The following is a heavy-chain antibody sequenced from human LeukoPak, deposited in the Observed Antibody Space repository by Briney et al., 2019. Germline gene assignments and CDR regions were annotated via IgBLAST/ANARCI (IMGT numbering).Heavy chain of an antibody. Sequence: SETLSLTCTVSGVSISSYYWSWIRQPPGKGLEWIGYIYYSGSTNYNPSLKSRVTISVDTSKNQFSLKLSSVTAADTAVYYCARSEYSYSSSLVLWGQGTLVTVSS. D-gene: IGHD6-13*01. CDR3: ARSEYSYSSSLVL. V-gene: IGHV4-59*01. CDR1: GVSISSYY. J-gene: IGHJ4*02. CDR2: IYYSGST.